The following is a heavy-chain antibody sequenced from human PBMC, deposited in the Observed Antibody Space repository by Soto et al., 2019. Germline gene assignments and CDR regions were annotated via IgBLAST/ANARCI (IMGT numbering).Heavy chain of an antibody. J-gene: IGHJ5*02. Sequence: QLQLQESGPGLVKPSETLSLTCTVSGGSISSSSYYWGWIRQPPGKGLEWIGSIYYSGSTYYNPSLKGRVTISVDTSKNKFSLKLSSVTAADTAVYYCARGPGDYGDYGRFDPWGQGTLVTVSS. CDR1: GGSISSSSYY. V-gene: IGHV4-39*01. D-gene: IGHD4-17*01. CDR3: ARGPGDYGDYGRFDP. CDR2: IYYSGST.